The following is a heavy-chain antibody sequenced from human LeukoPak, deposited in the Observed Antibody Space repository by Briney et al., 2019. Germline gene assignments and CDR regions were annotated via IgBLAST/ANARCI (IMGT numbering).Heavy chain of an antibody. CDR2: IRSKANSYAT. D-gene: IGHD1-26*01. CDR3: TRLRWELLGGHDY. V-gene: IGHV3-73*01. CDR1: GFTFSGSA. J-gene: IGHJ4*02. Sequence: PGGPLRLSCAASGFTFSGSAMHWVRQASGKGLEWVGRIRSKANSYATAYAASVKGRLTISRDDSKNTAYLQMNSLKTEDTAVYYCTRLRWELLGGHDYWGQGTLVTVSS.